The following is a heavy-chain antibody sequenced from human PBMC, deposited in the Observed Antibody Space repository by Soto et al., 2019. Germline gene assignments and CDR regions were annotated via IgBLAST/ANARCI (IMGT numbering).Heavy chain of an antibody. CDR2: ISSGSSDT. Sequence: SMNWVRQVPGKGLEWVASISSGSSDTWYADSVKGRFIISRDNAQNSLFLQMNTLRPEDTAMYYCARVAHWGPGTQVPVSS. CDR3: ARVAH. J-gene: IGHJ4*02. V-gene: IGHV3-21*01. CDR1: S.